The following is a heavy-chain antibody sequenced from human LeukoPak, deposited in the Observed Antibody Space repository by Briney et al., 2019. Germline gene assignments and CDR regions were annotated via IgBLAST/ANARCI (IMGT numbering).Heavy chain of an antibody. Sequence: GGSLRLSCAASGFTFDFFWMQWVRQAPGKGLVWVSRINSDGRNTDYADSVKGRFTVSRDNAKNTLYLHMNSLRAEDTAVYYCARAWQQLPQHWGQGTLVTVSS. V-gene: IGHV3-74*01. CDR3: ARAWQQLPQH. D-gene: IGHD6-13*01. CDR2: INSDGRNT. J-gene: IGHJ1*01. CDR1: GFTFDFFW.